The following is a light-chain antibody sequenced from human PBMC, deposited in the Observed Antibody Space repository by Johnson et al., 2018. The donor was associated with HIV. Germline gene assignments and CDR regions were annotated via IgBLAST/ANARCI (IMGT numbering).Light chain of an antibody. CDR1: SSNIGNNY. J-gene: IGLJ1*01. V-gene: IGLV1-51*01. Sequence: SVLTQPPSVSAAPGQKVTISCSGSSSNIGNNYVSWYQQLPGTAPKLLIYDNNKRPSGIPDRFSGSKSGTSATLGITGLQTGDGADYYCGTGDSRLSVLYVFGTGTKVTVL. CDR2: DNN. CDR3: GTGDSRLSVLYV.